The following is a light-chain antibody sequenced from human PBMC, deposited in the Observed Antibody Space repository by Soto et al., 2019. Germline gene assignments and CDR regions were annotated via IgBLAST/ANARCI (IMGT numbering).Light chain of an antibody. CDR2: AAS. CDR1: QTIIGF. Sequence: DIQMTQSPSSLSASIGDSVTITCRASQTIIGFLNWYQQKPGKAPRLLINAASNLQSGVPSRFRGSGSETDFTLTITSLQPEDFATYYCQQSYSTPMYTFGQGTKLEIK. V-gene: IGKV1-39*01. J-gene: IGKJ2*01. CDR3: QQSYSTPMYT.